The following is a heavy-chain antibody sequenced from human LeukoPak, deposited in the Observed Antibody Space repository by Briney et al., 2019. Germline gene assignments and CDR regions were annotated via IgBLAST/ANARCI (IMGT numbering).Heavy chain of an antibody. CDR1: GDSVSSNSAA. CDR2: TYYRSKWYN. D-gene: IGHD6-13*01. Sequence: SQTLSLTCAISGDSVSSNSAAWNWIRQSPSRGLEWLGRTYYRSKWYNDYAVSVKSRITINPDTSKNQFSLKLSSVTAADTAVYYCARGAGAVRGSWHDYWGQGTLVTVSS. CDR3: ARGAGAVRGSWHDY. J-gene: IGHJ4*02. V-gene: IGHV6-1*01.